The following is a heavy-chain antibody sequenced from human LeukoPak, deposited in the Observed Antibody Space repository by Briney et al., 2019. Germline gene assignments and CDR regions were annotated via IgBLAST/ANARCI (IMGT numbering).Heavy chain of an antibody. J-gene: IGHJ6*03. CDR3: ARAGGSSSPYYYYYMDV. CDR2: IYHTGNT. CDR1: GYSISSGYY. V-gene: IGHV4-38-2*01. D-gene: IGHD6-6*01. Sequence: PSETLSLTCAVAGYSISSGYYWAWIRQPPGRGLERIANIYHTGNTYYNPSLNSRVTMSVDTSKNQFSLRLSSVTAADTAVYYCARAGGSSSPYYYYYMDVWGKGTTVTVSS.